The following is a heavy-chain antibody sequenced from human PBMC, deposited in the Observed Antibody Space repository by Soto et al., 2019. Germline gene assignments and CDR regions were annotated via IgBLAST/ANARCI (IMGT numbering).Heavy chain of an antibody. Sequence: QVQLVQSGAEVKKPGASVKVSCKASGYTFTSYYMHWVRQAPGQGLEWMGIINPSGGRTSYAQKFQGRVTMTRDTSTSTGYMELISLRSEDTAVYYCARDHNTNYYGMDVWGQGTTVTVSS. CDR2: INPSGGRT. J-gene: IGHJ6*02. V-gene: IGHV1-46*01. CDR1: GYTFTSYY. D-gene: IGHD1-26*01. CDR3: ARDHNTNYYGMDV.